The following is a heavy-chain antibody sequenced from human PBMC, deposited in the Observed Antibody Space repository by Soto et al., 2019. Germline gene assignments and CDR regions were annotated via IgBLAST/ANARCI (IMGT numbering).Heavy chain of an antibody. D-gene: IGHD3-10*01. V-gene: IGHV3-73*01. CDR2: IRSKANSYAT. CDR3: FYYGSGSYSKGDY. J-gene: IGHJ4*02. CDR1: GFTFSGSA. Sequence: PGGSLRLSCAASGFTFSGSAMHWVRQASGKGLEWVGRIRSKANSYATAYAASVKGRFTISRDDSKNTAYLQMNSLKTEDTAVYYCFYYGSGSYSKGDYWGQGTLVTVS.